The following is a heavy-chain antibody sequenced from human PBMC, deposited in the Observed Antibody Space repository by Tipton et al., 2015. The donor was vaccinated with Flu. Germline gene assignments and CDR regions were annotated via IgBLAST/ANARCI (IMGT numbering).Heavy chain of an antibody. CDR2: ISHSGGA. CDR1: DESFSGVY. CDR3: ARVLGNGEWGYYLDS. J-gene: IGHJ4*02. D-gene: IGHD3-10*01. V-gene: IGHV4-34*01. Sequence: LRLSCAVYDESFSGVYWAWIRQPPGKGLEWIGEISHSGGANYNPSLKSRVIMSLDMSRNEFSLKMTSVTAADTAFYYCARVLGNGEWGYYLDSWGQGTLVTVSS.